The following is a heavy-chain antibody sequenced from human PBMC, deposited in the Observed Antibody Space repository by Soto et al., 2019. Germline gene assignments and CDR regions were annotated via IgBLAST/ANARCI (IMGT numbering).Heavy chain of an antibody. CDR3: ARDRLDGYNNYYYYGMDV. J-gene: IGHJ6*02. D-gene: IGHD5-12*01. V-gene: IGHV4-59*01. Sequence: PSETLSLTCTVSGGSISSYYWSWIRQPPGKGLEWIGYIYYSGSTNYNPSLKSRVTISVDTSKNQYPLKLSSVTAADTAVYYCARDRLDGYNNYYYYGMDVWGQGTTVTVSS. CDR2: IYYSGST. CDR1: GGSISSYY.